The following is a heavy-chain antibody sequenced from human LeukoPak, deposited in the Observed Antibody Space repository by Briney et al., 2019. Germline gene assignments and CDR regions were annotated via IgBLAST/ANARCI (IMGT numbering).Heavy chain of an antibody. Sequence: GGSLRLSCAASVVTFSSCWMLGVRQAPGKGLVWVSRLSSDGTSTAYADSVKGRFTISRDNAKNSLYLQMNSLRDEDSAVYYCARDQGIFDYWGQGTLVTVSS. CDR2: LSSDGTST. CDR1: VVTFSSCW. CDR3: ARDQGIFDY. V-gene: IGHV3-74*01. J-gene: IGHJ4*02.